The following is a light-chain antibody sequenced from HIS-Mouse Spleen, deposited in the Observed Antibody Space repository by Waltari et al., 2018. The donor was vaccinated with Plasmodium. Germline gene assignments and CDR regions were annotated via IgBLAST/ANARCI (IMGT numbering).Light chain of an antibody. CDR1: QSISSW. V-gene: IGKV1-5*03. J-gene: IGKJ1*01. Sequence: DIQMTQSPSTLSASVGDRVTITCRASQSISSWLAWYQQKPGKAPKLLIYKASSLESGVPSRFSGSGSGTEFTLTISSLQPDDFATYYCQQYNSYWTFGQ. CDR2: KAS. CDR3: QQYNSYWT.